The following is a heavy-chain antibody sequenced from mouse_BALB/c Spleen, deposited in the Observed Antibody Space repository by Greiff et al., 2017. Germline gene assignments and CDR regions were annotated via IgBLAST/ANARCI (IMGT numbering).Heavy chain of an antibody. V-gene: IGHV7-3*02. Sequence: EVMLVESGGGLVQPGGSLRLSCATSGFTFTDYYMSWVRQPPGKALEWLGFIRNTANGYTTEYSASVKGRFTISRDNSQSILYLQMNTLRAEDSATYYCARSEGYYYAMDYWGQGTSVTVSS. CDR3: ARSEGYYYAMDY. J-gene: IGHJ4*01. CDR1: GFTFTDYY. CDR2: IRNTANGYTT.